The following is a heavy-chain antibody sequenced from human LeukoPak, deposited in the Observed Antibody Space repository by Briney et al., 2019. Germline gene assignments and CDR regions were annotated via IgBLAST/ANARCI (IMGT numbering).Heavy chain of an antibody. CDR2: IYPGDSDT. Sequence: GESLKISCQGSGSAFANFWIAWVRQMPGKGLEWMGIIYPGDSDTRYSPSFQGQVTISADKSISTAYLQWSSLQASDTATYYYYVDVWGKGTTVTVSS. V-gene: IGHV5-51*01. CDR3: YVDV. CDR1: GSAFANFW. D-gene: IGHD3-10*01. J-gene: IGHJ6*04.